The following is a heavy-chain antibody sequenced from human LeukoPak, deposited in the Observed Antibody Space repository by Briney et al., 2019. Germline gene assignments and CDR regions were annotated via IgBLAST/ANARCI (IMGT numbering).Heavy chain of an antibody. CDR2: IYYSGST. V-gene: IGHV4-30-4*01. Sequence: SXTLSLTCIVAGGSXXXGDYDXSWIRXAPGKXXXXIGYIYYSGSTYYNPSLKSRITMSVDTSKNQFSLKLSSVTAADTAVYYCATHSSSYSYFDYWGQGTLVTVSS. D-gene: IGHD3-22*01. CDR3: ATHSSSYSYFDY. CDR1: GGSXXXGDYD. J-gene: IGHJ4*02.